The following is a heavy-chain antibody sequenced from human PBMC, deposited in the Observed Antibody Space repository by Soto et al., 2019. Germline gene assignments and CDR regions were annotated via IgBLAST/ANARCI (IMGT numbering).Heavy chain of an antibody. CDR2: IWYDGSNK. V-gene: IGHV3-33*01. J-gene: IGHJ4*02. CDR1: GFTFSSYG. Sequence: GGSLRLSCAASGFTFSSYGMHWVRQAPGKGLEWVAVIWYDGSNKYYADSVKGRFTISRDNSKNTLYVQMNWLRAEDTAVYYCARDVWVVAAAGDFDYWGQGTLVTVSS. D-gene: IGHD6-13*01. CDR3: ARDVWVVAAAGDFDY.